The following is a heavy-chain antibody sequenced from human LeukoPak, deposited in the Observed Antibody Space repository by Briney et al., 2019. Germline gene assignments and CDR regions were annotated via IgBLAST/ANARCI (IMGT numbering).Heavy chain of an antibody. Sequence: GGSRRLSCAASGFTFSSSIMNWVRQAPGKGLEWVSSISGSGAYTFYPDSVKGRFTISRDNSKNTLYLQMNSLRVEDTAVYYCAKLGVEDTVDYWGQGTLVTVSS. CDR1: GFTFSSSI. V-gene: IGHV3-23*01. J-gene: IGHJ4*02. CDR3: AKLGVEDTVDY. CDR2: ISGSGAYT. D-gene: IGHD3-10*01.